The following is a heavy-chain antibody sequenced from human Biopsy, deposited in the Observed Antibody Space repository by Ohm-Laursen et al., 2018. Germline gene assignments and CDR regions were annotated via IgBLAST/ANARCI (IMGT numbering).Heavy chain of an antibody. J-gene: IGHJ4*02. V-gene: IGHV4-59*01. D-gene: IGHD7-27*01. Sequence: SETLSLTCTVSGGYIKSYYWNWIRQSPGKGLEWIGFIYYTGHTNYNPSLKSRATISVDMSKNQFSLKVISVTAADTAVYYCARLTGDPSYWGQGILVTVSS. CDR1: GGYIKSYY. CDR2: IYYTGHT. CDR3: ARLTGDPSY.